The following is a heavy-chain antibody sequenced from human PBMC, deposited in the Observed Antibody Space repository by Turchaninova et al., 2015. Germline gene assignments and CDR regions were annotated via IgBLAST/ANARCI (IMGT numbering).Heavy chain of an antibody. CDR1: GFPFSRYG. Sequence: QVQLVESGGGVVQPGRSLRLSCAASGFPFSRYGMHWVSQAPGQGLEWLAAVRYDGRNEEYADSVKGRLTISRDNTKNTLYLQMNSLRAEDTAVYYCARERSSSGWHTELYFDHWGQGTLVTVSS. V-gene: IGHV3-33*01. J-gene: IGHJ4*02. CDR2: VRYDGRNE. CDR3: ARERSSSGWHTELYFDH. D-gene: IGHD6-19*01.